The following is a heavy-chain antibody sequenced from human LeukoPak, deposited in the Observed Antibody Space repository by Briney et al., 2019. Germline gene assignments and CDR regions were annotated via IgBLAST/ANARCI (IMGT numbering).Heavy chain of an antibody. CDR2: FNPEDGET. J-gene: IGHJ6*03. Sequence: GASVKVSCKVSGYSLTKLCMHWVRQAPGKGLEWMGNFNPEDGETIYAQKFQGRVTMTEDTSTDTAYMELNSLRSEDTAVYYCARGGKGVAAGYYYYYYMDVWGKGTTVTISS. V-gene: IGHV1-24*01. CDR3: ARGGKGVAAGYYYYYYMDV. D-gene: IGHD2-15*01. CDR1: GYSLTKLC.